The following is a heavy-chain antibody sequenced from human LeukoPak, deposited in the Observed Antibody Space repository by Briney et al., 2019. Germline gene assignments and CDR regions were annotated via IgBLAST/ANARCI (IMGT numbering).Heavy chain of an antibody. V-gene: IGHV1-69*05. J-gene: IGHJ6*03. CDR3: ARGNRYYYYMDV. CDR1: GGTFSSYA. Sequence: GASVKVSCKASGGTFSSYAISWVRQAPGQGLEWMGGIILIFGTANYAQKFQGRVTITTDESTSTAYMELSSLRSEDTAVYYCARGNRYYYYMDVWGKGTTVTVSS. CDR2: IILIFGTA. D-gene: IGHD1-14*01.